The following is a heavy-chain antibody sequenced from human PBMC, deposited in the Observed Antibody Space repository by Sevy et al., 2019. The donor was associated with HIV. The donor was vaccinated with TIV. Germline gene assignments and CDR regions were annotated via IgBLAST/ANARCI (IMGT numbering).Heavy chain of an antibody. CDR1: GSTFSSYA. V-gene: IGHV3-30-3*01. D-gene: IGHD3-10*01. J-gene: IGHJ4*02. Sequence: GESLKISCAAPGSTFSSYAIHWVRQAPGEGLEWVAVISYDGNKEYYSDSVRGRFTISRDNSRNTVSLQMNSLRTEDTAVYYCVRDQWFGEPTYVFDTWGQGTLVTVSS. CDR3: VRDQWFGEPTYVFDT. CDR2: ISYDGNKE.